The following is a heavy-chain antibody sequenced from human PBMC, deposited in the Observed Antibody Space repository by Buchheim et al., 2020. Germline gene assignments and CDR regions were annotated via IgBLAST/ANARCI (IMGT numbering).Heavy chain of an antibody. CDR3: TSGCSTRGFDY. J-gene: IGHJ4*02. Sequence: EVQLVESGGGLVQPGGSLRLSCAASGFTFSSYEMNWVRQAPGKGLEWVAFIRSSGSNIYYADSVKGRFTISRDNSKNSLYLKINSLRAEETAVYYCTSGCSTRGFDYWGQGTL. V-gene: IGHV3-48*03. CDR1: GFTFSSYE. D-gene: IGHD2-15*01. CDR2: IRSSGSNI.